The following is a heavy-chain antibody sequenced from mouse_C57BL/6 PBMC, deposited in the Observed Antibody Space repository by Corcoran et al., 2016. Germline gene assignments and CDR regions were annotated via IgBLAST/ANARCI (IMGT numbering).Heavy chain of an antibody. V-gene: IGHV3-6*01. CDR1: GYSITCGYY. J-gene: IGHJ3*01. CDR3: ARDYYGRSSDY. D-gene: IGHD1-1*01. Sequence: DVQLQEAGPGLEKPSPSLSLTCSVTGYSITCGYYWNWIRQFPGNKLEWMGYISYDGSNNYNPSLKNRISITRDTSKNQFFLKLNSVTTEDTATYYCARDYYGRSSDYWGQGTLVNVSA. CDR2: ISYDGSN.